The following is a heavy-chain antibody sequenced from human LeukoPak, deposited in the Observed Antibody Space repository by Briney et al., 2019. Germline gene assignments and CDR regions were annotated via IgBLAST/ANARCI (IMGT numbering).Heavy chain of an antibody. J-gene: IGHJ3*02. CDR2: IGYSDNT. CDR1: GFTFSNYA. CDR3: AKTFSSGSAFDI. V-gene: IGHV3-23*01. D-gene: IGHD6-19*01. Sequence: GGSLRLSCAASGFTFSNYAMSWVRQAPGKGLEWVSTIGYSDNTYYADSVKGRFTISRDNSENTLYLQMNSLRAEDTAVYYCAKTFSSGSAFDIWGQGTMVTVS.